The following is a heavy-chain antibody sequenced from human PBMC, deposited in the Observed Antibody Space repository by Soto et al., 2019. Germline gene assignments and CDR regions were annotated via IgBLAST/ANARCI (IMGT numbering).Heavy chain of an antibody. V-gene: IGHV4-59*01. CDR1: GGSISSYY. CDR3: ARAGMVRGVYYYYGMDV. D-gene: IGHD3-10*01. CDR2: IYYSGST. J-gene: IGHJ6*02. Sequence: LSLTCTVSGGSISSYYWSWIRQPPGKGLEWIGYIYYSGSTNYNPSLKSRVTISVDTPKNQFSLKLSSVTAADTAVYYCARAGMVRGVYYYYGMDVWGQGTTVTVSS.